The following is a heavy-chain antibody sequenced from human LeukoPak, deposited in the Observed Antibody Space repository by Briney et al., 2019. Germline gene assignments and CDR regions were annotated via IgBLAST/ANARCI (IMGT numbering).Heavy chain of an antibody. CDR2: ISAYNGNT. D-gene: IGHD3-10*01. V-gene: IGHV1-18*01. J-gene: IGHJ4*02. CDR1: GYTFTSYG. CDR3: ARDRGRDYCVSRPFDY. Sequence: ASVKVSCKASGYTFTSYGISWVRQAPGQGLEWMGWISAYNGNTNYAQKLQGRVTMTTDTSTSTAYMELRSLRSDDTAVYYCARDRGRDYCVSRPFDYWGQGTLVTVSS.